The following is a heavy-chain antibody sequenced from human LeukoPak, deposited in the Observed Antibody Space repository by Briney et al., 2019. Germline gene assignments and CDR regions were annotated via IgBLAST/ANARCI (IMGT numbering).Heavy chain of an antibody. CDR2: ISGSGGST. D-gene: IGHD1-7*01. CDR1: GFTFSSYA. CDR3: AKGDRITGTTSIFFDY. Sequence: GGSLRLSCAASGFTFSSYAMSWVRQAPGKGLEWVSAISGSGGSTYYADSVKGRFTISRDNSKNTLYLQMNSLRAEDTAVYYCAKGDRITGTTSIFFDYWGQGTLVTVSS. J-gene: IGHJ4*02. V-gene: IGHV3-23*01.